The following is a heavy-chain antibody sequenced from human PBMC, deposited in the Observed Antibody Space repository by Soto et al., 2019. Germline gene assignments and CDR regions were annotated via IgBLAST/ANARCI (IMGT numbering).Heavy chain of an antibody. V-gene: IGHV4-59*11. J-gene: IGHJ5*02. Sequence: SETLSLTCTVSGGSISSHYWSWIRQPPGKGLEWIGYIYYSGSTNYNPSLKSRVTISVDTSKNQFSLKLSSVTAADTAVYYCASVGCFSGGSCYCGWLGGWFDPWGQGTLVTVSS. CDR3: ASVGCFSGGSCYCGWLGGWFDP. CDR2: IYYSGST. CDR1: GGSISSHY. D-gene: IGHD2-15*01.